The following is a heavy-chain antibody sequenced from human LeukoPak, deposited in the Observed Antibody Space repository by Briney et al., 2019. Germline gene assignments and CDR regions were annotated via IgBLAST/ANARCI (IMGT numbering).Heavy chain of an antibody. V-gene: IGHV3-30*18. CDR1: GFTFSSYG. J-gene: IGHJ4*02. CDR3: AKTYGDSFFDY. D-gene: IGHD4-17*01. Sequence: QPGGSLRLSCAASGFTFSSYGMHWVRQAPGKGLEWVAVKSYDGSNKYYADSVKGRFTISRDNSKNTLYLQMNSLRAEDTAVYYCAKTYGDSFFDYWGQGTLVTVSS. CDR2: KSYDGSNK.